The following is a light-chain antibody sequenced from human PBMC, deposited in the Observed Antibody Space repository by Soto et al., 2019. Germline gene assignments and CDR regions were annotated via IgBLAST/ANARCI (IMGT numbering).Light chain of an antibody. CDR1: RDIHTW. CDR2: EVY. J-gene: IGKJ2*01. CDR3: QQYHSVPYT. V-gene: IGKV1-5*03. Sequence: DIPMTQSPSTLPASPGDRVMMTCRASRDIHTWLAWYQQKPGKAPELLIFEVYKLKSGVPSRFSGSESEIDFTLTINGLQPDDFATYYCQQYHSVPYTFGQGTKLEI.